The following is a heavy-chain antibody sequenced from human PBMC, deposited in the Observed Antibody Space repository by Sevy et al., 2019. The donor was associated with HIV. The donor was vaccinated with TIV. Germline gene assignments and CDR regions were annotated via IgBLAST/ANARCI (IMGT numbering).Heavy chain of an antibody. D-gene: IGHD1-26*01. CDR2: ISNSGTTI. V-gene: IGHV3-48*03. CDR1: GFTFTSYE. Sequence: GGSLRLSCAASGFTFTSYEMNWVRQAPGKGLEWLSYISNSGTTIYYSDSVKGRFTISRDNSKNALYLQMNSLRAEETAVYYCAKADGSYKLTNFDYWGQGTLVTVSS. J-gene: IGHJ4*02. CDR3: AKADGSYKLTNFDY.